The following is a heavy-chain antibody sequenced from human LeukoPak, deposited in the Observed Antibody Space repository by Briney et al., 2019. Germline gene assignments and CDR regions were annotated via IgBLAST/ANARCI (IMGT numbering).Heavy chain of an antibody. Sequence: ASVKVSCKVSGYTLTELSMHWVRQAPGKGLEWMGGFDPEDGETIYAQKFQGRVTMTEDTSTDTAYMELSSLRSEDTAVYYCARTGKGRNYFDYWGQGTLVTVSS. D-gene: IGHD1-1*01. CDR2: FDPEDGET. V-gene: IGHV1-24*01. CDR1: GYTLTELS. CDR3: ARTGKGRNYFDY. J-gene: IGHJ4*02.